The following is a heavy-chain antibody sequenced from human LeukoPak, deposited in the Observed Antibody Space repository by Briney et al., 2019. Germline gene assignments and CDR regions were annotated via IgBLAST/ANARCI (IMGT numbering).Heavy chain of an antibody. D-gene: IGHD2-8*01. Sequence: GGSLRLSYAASGFTFSSYAMNWVRQAPGKGLEWVSTISASGASTYYADSVKGRFTISRDNSKNTLYLQMDSLRAEDTAVYYCAKAENGLDYWGQGTLVTVSS. CDR2: ISASGAST. V-gene: IGHV3-23*01. CDR3: AKAENGLDY. CDR1: GFTFSSYA. J-gene: IGHJ4*02.